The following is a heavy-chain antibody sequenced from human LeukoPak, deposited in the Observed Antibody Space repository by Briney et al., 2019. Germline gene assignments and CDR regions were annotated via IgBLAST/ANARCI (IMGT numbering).Heavy chain of an antibody. CDR3: AVYSTLWGIRVKSYFEY. CDR1: GVIISISA. V-gene: IGHV1-69*06. CDR2: IVPLFGTT. J-gene: IGHJ4*02. Sequence: ASVKVSCKVSGVIISISAIDWGLHAPGQGPEWMGRIVPLFGTTEYAQKFQGRVAITADKSTSTAYMELTSLRSDDTAVYVGAVYSTLWGIRVKSYFEYWGQGSLVTVSS. D-gene: IGHD4-11*01.